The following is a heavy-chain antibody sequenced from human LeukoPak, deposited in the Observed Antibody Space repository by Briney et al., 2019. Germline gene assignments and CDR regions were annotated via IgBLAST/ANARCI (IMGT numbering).Heavy chain of an antibody. Sequence: PSETLSLTCAVSGGSFSGYYWSWIRQPPGKGLEWIGEINHSGSTNYNPSLKSRVTISVDTSKNQFSLKLSSVTAADTAVYYCASSGSTFGYYYYYGMDVWGKGATVTVSS. CDR3: ASSGSTFGYYYYYGMDV. D-gene: IGHD3-10*01. V-gene: IGHV4-34*01. J-gene: IGHJ6*04. CDR1: GGSFSGYY. CDR2: INHSGST.